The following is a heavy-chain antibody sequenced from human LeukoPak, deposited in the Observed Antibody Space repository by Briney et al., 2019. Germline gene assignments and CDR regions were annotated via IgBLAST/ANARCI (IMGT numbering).Heavy chain of an antibody. CDR2: INHSGST. J-gene: IGHJ5*02. D-gene: IGHD3-22*01. V-gene: IGHV4-34*01. CDR1: GGSFSGYY. Sequence: SETLSLTCAVYGGSFSGYYWSWIRQPPGKGLEWIGEINHSGSTNYNPSLKSRVTISVDKSKNQFSLKLSSVTAADTAVYYCARGRDMADSSGYYFLFSWFDPWGQGTLVTVSS. CDR3: ARGRDMADSSGYYFLFSWFDP.